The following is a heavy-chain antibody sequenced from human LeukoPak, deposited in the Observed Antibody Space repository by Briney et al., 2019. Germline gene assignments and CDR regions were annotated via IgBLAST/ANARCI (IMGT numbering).Heavy chain of an antibody. D-gene: IGHD2-2*01. CDR3: ARWGSTSCYDY. Sequence: GGSLRLSCAASGFTFSTYAMHWVRQAPGKGLEYVSAISTDGDGTYYANSVKGRFAISRDNSKDTLYLHMGSLRAEDMAVYYCARWGSTSCYDYWGQGTLVTVSS. CDR2: ISTDGDGT. J-gene: IGHJ4*02. V-gene: IGHV3-64*01. CDR1: GFTFSTYA.